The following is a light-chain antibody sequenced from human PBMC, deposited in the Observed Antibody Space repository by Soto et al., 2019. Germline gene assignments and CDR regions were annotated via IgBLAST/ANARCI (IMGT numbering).Light chain of an antibody. CDR2: GSS. CDR1: QGISNY. CDR3: QHTYRTPWT. V-gene: IGKV1-39*01. J-gene: IGKJ1*01. Sequence: IQLTQSPSSLSASVGDRVTITCRASQGISNYFAWYQQKPDKAPKLLIYGSSRLQTGVPSRFSGSGSGTDFTLTISSVQPEDFATYFCQHTYRTPWTFGQGTKVDIK.